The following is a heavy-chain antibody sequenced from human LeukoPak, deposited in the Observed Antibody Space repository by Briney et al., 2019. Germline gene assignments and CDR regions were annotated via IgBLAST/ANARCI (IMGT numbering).Heavy chain of an antibody. D-gene: IGHD6-13*01. V-gene: IGHV3-23*01. J-gene: IGHJ1*01. CDR3: AKDVAAAPVGYFQH. Sequence: GGSLRLSCAASGFTFRYYAMSWVRQAPGKGLERVSAISGGGGRTSYTDSVKGRFTISRDNAKNSLYLQMNSLRAEDMALYYCAKDVAAAPVGYFQHWGQGTLVTVSS. CDR1: GFTFRYYA. CDR2: ISGGGGRT.